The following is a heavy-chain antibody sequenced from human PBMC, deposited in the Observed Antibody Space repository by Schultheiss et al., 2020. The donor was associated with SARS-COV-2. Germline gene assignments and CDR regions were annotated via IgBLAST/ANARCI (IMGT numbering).Heavy chain of an antibody. CDR1: GGSISSYY. J-gene: IGHJ4*02. V-gene: IGHV4-4*07. Sequence: SETLSLTCTVSGGSISSYYWSWIRQPAGKGLEWIGRIYTSGSTYYNPSLKSRVTISVDTSKNQFSLKLSSVTAADTAVYYCARDQRGEQQLAFDYWGQGTLVTVSS. CDR3: ARDQRGEQQLAFDY. CDR2: IYTSGST. D-gene: IGHD6-13*01.